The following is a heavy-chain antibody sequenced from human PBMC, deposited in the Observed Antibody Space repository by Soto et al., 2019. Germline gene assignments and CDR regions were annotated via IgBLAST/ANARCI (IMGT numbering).Heavy chain of an antibody. D-gene: IGHD3-3*01. CDR1: GGTFSSYA. Sequence: SVTVCCKASGGTFSSYAISWVRQDPGQGLEWMGGIIPIFGTANYAQKFQGRVTITADESTSTAYMELSSLRSEDTAVYYCARGFLEWLLYLNYYYYGMDVWGQGTTVTSP. CDR3: ARGFLEWLLYLNYYYYGMDV. CDR2: IIPIFGTA. J-gene: IGHJ6*02. V-gene: IGHV1-69*13.